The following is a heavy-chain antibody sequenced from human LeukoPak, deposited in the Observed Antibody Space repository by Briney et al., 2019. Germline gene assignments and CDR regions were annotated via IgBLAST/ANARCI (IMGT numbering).Heavy chain of an antibody. V-gene: IGHV1-69*13. D-gene: IGHD2-2*02. CDR2: IIPIFGTA. Sequence: SVKVSCKASGGTFSSYAISWVRQAPGQGLEWMGGIIPIFGTANYAQKFQGRVTITADESTSTAYMELSSLRSEDTAVYYCARSFSIVVVPAAIGDWFDPWGQGTLVTVSS. J-gene: IGHJ5*02. CDR3: ARSFSIVVVPAAIGDWFDP. CDR1: GGTFSSYA.